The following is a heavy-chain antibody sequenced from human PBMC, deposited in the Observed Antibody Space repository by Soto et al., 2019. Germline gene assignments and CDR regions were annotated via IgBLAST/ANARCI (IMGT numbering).Heavy chain of an antibody. V-gene: IGHV3-64*01. CDR2: ITSNGGST. Sequence: EVLLVESGGGLVQPGGSLRLSCAASGFTFSSYAMYWVRQAPGKGLEYVSAITSNGGSTYYANSVKGRFTISRDNSKNTLYLQMGSLRAEDMAVYFCARVKSGDYYVDYWGQGTLVTVSS. CDR3: ARVKSGDYYVDY. D-gene: IGHD1-26*01. CDR1: GFTFSSYA. J-gene: IGHJ4*02.